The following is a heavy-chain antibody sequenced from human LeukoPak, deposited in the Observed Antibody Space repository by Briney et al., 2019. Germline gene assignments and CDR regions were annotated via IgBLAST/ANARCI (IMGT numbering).Heavy chain of an antibody. CDR2: ITGSGDDT. D-gene: IGHD3-10*01. J-gene: IGHJ4*02. CDR3: AKGSRGSRPYFFDF. Sequence: GGSLRLSCAASGFTFNNYAMSWVRHAPGKGLEWVSAITGSGDDTYHADSVKGRFTISRDNSKNTLYLQMNSLTAEDTAVYYCAKGSRGSRPYFFDFWGQEILVTVSS. V-gene: IGHV3-23*01. CDR1: GFTFNNYA.